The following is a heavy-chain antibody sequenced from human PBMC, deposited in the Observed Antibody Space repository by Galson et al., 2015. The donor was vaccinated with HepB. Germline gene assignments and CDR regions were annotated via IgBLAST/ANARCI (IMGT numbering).Heavy chain of an antibody. D-gene: IGHD2-2*01. CDR1: GYTFTSYY. Sequence: SVKVSCKASGYTFTSYYMHWVRQAPGQGLEWMGIINPSGGSTSYAQKFQGRVTMTRDTSTSTVYMELSCLRSEDTAVYYCARDRLGVVPAAMGYFQHWGQGTLVTVSS. J-gene: IGHJ1*01. CDR2: INPSGGST. V-gene: IGHV1-46*01. CDR3: ARDRLGVVPAAMGYFQH.